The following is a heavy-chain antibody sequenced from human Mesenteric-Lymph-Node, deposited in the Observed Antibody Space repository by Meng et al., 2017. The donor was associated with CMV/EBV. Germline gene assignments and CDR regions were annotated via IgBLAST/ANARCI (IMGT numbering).Heavy chain of an antibody. CDR3: AKGGGLGYCSSTSCYFADY. Sequence: GESLKISCAASGFTFSSYAMSWVRQAPGKGLEWVSAISGSGGSTYYADSVKGRFIISRDNSKNTLYLQMNSLRAEDTAVYYCAKGGGLGYCSSTSCYFADYWGQGTLVTVSS. V-gene: IGHV3-23*01. D-gene: IGHD2-2*01. CDR1: GFTFSSYA. CDR2: ISGSGGST. J-gene: IGHJ4*02.